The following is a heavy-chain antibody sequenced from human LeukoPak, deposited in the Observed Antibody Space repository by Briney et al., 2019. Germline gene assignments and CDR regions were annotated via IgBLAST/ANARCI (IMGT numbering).Heavy chain of an antibody. CDR2: ISSSGSTI. J-gene: IGHJ6*02. Sequence: QSGGSLRLSCAASGFTFSSYAMSWVRQAPGKGLEWVSYISSSGSTIYYADSVKGRFTISRDNAKNSLYLQMNSLRAEDTAVYYCAREGRRYDSSGIYYYYYGMDVWGQGTTVTVSS. D-gene: IGHD3-22*01. CDR1: GFTFSSYA. CDR3: AREGRRYDSSGIYYYYYGMDV. V-gene: IGHV3-48*04.